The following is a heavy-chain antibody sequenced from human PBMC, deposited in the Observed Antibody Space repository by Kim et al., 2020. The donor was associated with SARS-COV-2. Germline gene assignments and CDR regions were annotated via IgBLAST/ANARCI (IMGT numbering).Heavy chain of an antibody. CDR2: TYYRSKWYN. J-gene: IGHJ6*02. CDR3: ARDPYYYDSSGYLGSYYYYGMDV. D-gene: IGHD3-22*01. Sequence: SQTLSLTCAISGDSVSSNSAAWNWIRQSPSRGLEWLGRTYYRSKWYNDYAVSVKSRITINPDTSKNQFSLQLNSVTPEDTAVYYCARDPYYYDSSGYLGSYYYYGMDVWGQGTTVTVSS. CDR1: GDSVSSNSAA. V-gene: IGHV6-1*01.